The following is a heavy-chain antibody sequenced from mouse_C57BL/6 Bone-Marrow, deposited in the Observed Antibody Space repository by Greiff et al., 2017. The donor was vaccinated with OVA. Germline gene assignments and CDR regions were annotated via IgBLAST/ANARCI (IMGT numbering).Heavy chain of an antibody. J-gene: IGHJ1*03. CDR2: IRLKSDNYAT. D-gene: IGHD1-1*01. CDR1: GFTFSNYW. Sequence: EVKVEESGGGLVQPGGSMKLSCVASGFTFSNYWMNWVRQSPEKGLEWVAQIRLKSDNYATHYAESVKGRFTISRDDYKSSVYLQMNNLRAEDTGIYYCTGQFITTGDVWGTGTTVTVSS. V-gene: IGHV6-3*01. CDR3: TGQFITTGDV.